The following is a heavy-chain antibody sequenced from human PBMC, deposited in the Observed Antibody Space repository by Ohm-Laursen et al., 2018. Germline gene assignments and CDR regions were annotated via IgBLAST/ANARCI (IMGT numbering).Heavy chain of an antibody. V-gene: IGHV3-7*01. D-gene: IGHD1-26*01. CDR1: GLTFSSYW. Sequence: GSLRLSCAASGLTFSSYWMMRVRQAPGKGLEWVAHIKQDGSEKYYVDSVKGRFTISRDNAKNSLYLQMNSLRAEDTAVYYCARAAGSYPYYFDYWGQGTLVTVSS. J-gene: IGHJ4*02. CDR3: ARAAGSYPYYFDY. CDR2: IKQDGSEK.